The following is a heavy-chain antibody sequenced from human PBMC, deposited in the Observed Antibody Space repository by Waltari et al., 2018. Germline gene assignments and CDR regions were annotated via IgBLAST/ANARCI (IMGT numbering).Heavy chain of an antibody. CDR3: AREPSPDSSGYFYYYMDV. CDR1: VLPFSSSW. Sequence: EVQLVDSGGGLVQPGVSLSLSCAARVLPFSSSWLPWVRQAPGKGLVWVSRINSDGSGTIYADSVKGRFTISRDNAKNTLYLQLNSLRVEDTAVYYCAREPSPDSSGYFYYYMDVWGKGTTVTVSS. D-gene: IGHD3-22*01. CDR2: INSDGSGT. V-gene: IGHV3-74*01. J-gene: IGHJ6*03.